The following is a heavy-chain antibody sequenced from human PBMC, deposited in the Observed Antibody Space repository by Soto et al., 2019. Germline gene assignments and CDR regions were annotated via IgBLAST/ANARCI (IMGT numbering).Heavy chain of an antibody. D-gene: IGHD4-17*01. CDR3: AKDPNGDYVGAFDS. CDR2: IGSDTSYI. CDR1: GFSFSKYA. Sequence: EVQLLESGGGLVQPGGSLRLSCTASGFSFSKYAVTWVRQAPGKGLEWVSSIGSDTSYIYYADSVKGRFTISRDKSKNTVFLQMNSLRADDTAVYHCAKDPNGDYVGAFDSWGQGALVTVSS. J-gene: IGHJ4*02. V-gene: IGHV3-23*03.